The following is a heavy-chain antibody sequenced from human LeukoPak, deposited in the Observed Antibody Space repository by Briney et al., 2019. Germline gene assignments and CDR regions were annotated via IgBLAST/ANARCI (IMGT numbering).Heavy chain of an antibody. CDR2: IYYSGST. CDR1: GGSISSYY. V-gene: IGHV4-59*12. Sequence: SETLSLTCIVSGGSISSYYWSWIRQPPGKGLEWIGYIYYSGSTNYNPSLNSRVTISVDTSRDHFSLRLSSVTAADTAVYYCARTFQAPSYGDSDSRTKYPYSMDVWGQGTMVAVSS. CDR3: ARTFQAPSYGDSDSRTKYPYSMDV. D-gene: IGHD4-17*01. J-gene: IGHJ6*02.